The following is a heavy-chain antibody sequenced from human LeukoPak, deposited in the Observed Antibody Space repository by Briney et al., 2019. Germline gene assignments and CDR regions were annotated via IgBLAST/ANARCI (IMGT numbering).Heavy chain of an antibody. CDR3: ARELGGPYYFDY. V-gene: IGHV3-33*01. Sequence: GGSLRLSCAASGFTFSSYGVHWVRQAPGKGLEWVAVIWYDGSNKYYADSVKGRFTISRDNSKNTLYLQMNSLRAEDTAVYYCARELGGPYYFDYWGQGTLVTVSS. D-gene: IGHD3-16*01. CDR2: IWYDGSNK. CDR1: GFTFSSYG. J-gene: IGHJ4*02.